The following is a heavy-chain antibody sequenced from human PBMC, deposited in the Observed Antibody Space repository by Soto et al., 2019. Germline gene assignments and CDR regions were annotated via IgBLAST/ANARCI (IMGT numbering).Heavy chain of an antibody. V-gene: IGHV4-31*03. J-gene: IGHJ2*01. CDR1: GGSISGGYY. CDR2: IYFAGST. Sequence: QVQLQESGPGLVKPSQTLSLTCTVSGGSISGGYYWTWIRQSPEKGLECIGYIYFAGSTDYTPSLTSRAVVSRVPSENQVYPRLSSVTAAHTHVYYWARTLMIRSGGVHEPICWSFDLWGRGTLGTVSS. CDR3: ARTLMIRSGGVHEPICWSFDL. D-gene: IGHD3-16*01.